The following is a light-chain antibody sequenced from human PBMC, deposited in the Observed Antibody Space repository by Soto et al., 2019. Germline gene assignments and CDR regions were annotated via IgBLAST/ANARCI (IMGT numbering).Light chain of an antibody. V-gene: IGLV2-14*03. CDR3: SSYTTIGSLV. CDR1: SDDIGYYNY. J-gene: IGLJ1*01. CDR2: AVT. Sequence: HSALTQPASVSGSPGQSITISCTGTSDDIGYYNYVSWYQHHPGKAPKLIIYAVTNRPSGVSTRFCGSKSANTASLTISGLQADDEADYYCSSYTTIGSLVFGAGTKVTVL.